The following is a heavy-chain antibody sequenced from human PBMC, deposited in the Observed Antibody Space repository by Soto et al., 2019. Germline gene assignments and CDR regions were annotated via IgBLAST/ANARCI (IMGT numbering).Heavy chain of an antibody. Sequence: GGSLRLSCITSGFTFSKFWMSWVRQAPGKGLEWVANIKHDGSQSYYEDSVKGRFTISRDNAKSSLYLQVNSLRVDDTAVYFCARLLLYSTSGRGWFDPRGQGTLVTVSS. J-gene: IGHJ5*02. D-gene: IGHD2-2*02. CDR1: GFTFSKFW. V-gene: IGHV3-7*03. CDR2: IKHDGSQS. CDR3: ARLLLYSTSGRGWFDP.